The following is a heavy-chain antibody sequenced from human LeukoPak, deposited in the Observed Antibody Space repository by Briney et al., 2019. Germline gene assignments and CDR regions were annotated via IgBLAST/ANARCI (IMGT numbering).Heavy chain of an antibody. CDR2: ISGSGGST. CDR1: GFTFGSYA. J-gene: IGHJ5*02. V-gene: IGHV3-23*01. D-gene: IGHD1-1*01. CDR3: AKAVRLEPTDNWFDP. Sequence: PGGSLRLSCAASGFTFGSYAMSWVRQAPGKGLEWVSAISGSGGSTYYADSVKGRFTISRDNSKNTLYLQMNSLRAEDTAVYYCAKAVRLEPTDNWFDPWGQGTLVTVSS.